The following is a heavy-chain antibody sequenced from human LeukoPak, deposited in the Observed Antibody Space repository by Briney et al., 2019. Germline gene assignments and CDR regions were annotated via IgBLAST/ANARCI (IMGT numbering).Heavy chain of an antibody. CDR2: IYYSGST. CDR3: ARKPVYYYYGMDV. J-gene: IGHJ6*02. Sequence: IVYIYYSGSTNYNPSLKTRVPISVDTSKNQFSLKLSSVTAADTAVYYCARKPVYYYYGMDVWGQGTTVTVSS. V-gene: IGHV4-59*01.